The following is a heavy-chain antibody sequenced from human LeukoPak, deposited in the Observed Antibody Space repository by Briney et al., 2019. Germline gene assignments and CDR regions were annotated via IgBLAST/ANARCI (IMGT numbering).Heavy chain of an antibody. CDR2: INHSGST. D-gene: IGHD3-3*01. J-gene: IGHJ5*02. V-gene: IGHV4-34*01. Sequence: PSETLSLTCAVYGGSFSGYYWCWIRQPPGKGLEWIGEINHSGSTNYNPSLKSRVTISVDTSKNQFSLKLSSVTAADTAVYYCARGLKGYDFWSGYYHNWFDPWGQGTLVTVSS. CDR1: GGSFSGYY. CDR3: ARGLKGYDFWSGYYHNWFDP.